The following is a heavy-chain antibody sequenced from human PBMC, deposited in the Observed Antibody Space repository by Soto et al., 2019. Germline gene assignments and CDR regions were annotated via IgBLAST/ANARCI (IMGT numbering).Heavy chain of an antibody. Sequence: GGSLRLSCAASGFTFSSYGMHWVRQAPGKGLEWVAVISYDGSNKYYADSVKGRFTISRDNSKNTLYLQMNSLRAEDTAVYYCAKGLGTRDYYYYGMDVWGQGTTVTVSS. CDR2: ISYDGSNK. CDR3: AKGLGTRDYYYYGMDV. J-gene: IGHJ6*02. CDR1: GFTFSSYG. V-gene: IGHV3-30*18. D-gene: IGHD1-1*01.